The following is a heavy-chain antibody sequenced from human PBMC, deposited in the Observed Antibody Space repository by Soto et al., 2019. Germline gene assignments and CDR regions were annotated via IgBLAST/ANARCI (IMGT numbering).Heavy chain of an antibody. V-gene: IGHV3-48*02. J-gene: IGHJ4*02. CDR1: GFTFSSYS. CDR2: ISSSSSTI. CDR3: ARDGKYCSSTSLFGVRCYYFDY. D-gene: IGHD2-2*01. Sequence: GGSLRLSCAASGFTFSSYSMNWVRQAPGKGLEWVSYISSSSSTIYYADSVKGRFTISRDNAKNSLYLQMNSLRDEDTAVYYCARDGKYCSSTSLFGVRCYYFDYWGQGTLVTVSS.